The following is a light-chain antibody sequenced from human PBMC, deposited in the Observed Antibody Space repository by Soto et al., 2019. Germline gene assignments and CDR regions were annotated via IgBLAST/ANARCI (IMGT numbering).Light chain of an antibody. CDR3: QQRSNWIT. Sequence: EIVLTQSPATLSLFPGERATLSCRASQSVGSSLAWYQHKPGQAPRLLLYDASNRATGIPARFSGSGSGTVFTLTISSLEPEDFAVYYCQQRSNWITFGQGTRLEIE. J-gene: IGKJ5*01. CDR1: QSVGSS. V-gene: IGKV3-11*01. CDR2: DAS.